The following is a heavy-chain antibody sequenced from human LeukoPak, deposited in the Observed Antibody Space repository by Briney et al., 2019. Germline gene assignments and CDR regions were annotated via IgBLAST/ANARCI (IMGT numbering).Heavy chain of an antibody. D-gene: IGHD2-15*01. V-gene: IGHV3-7*01. J-gene: IGHJ4*02. CDR1: GLSFRNYW. CDR3: ARDGGLHTNFDY. Sequence: LAGGSLTLSCAASGLSFRNYWMGWARQAPGEGLEWVANTKPDGRTEYYADSVRGRFTASRDNANSLRYLQMNRLRAEDTTVYFCARDGGLHTNFDYWGQGTLRTVSS. CDR2: TKPDGRTE.